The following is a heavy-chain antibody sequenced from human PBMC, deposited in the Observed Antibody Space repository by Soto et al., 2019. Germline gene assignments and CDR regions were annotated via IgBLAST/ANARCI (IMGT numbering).Heavy chain of an antibody. V-gene: IGHV4-34*01. CDR1: GGSFSGYY. Sequence: SETLSLTCAVYGGSFSGYYWSWIRQPPGKGLEWIGEINHSGSTNYNPSLKSRVTISVDTSKNQFSLKLSSVTAADTAVYYCARGPPGYFSYYYGMDVWGQGTTVTSP. CDR2: INHSGST. J-gene: IGHJ6*02. CDR3: ARGPPGYFSYYYGMDV. D-gene: IGHD3-9*01.